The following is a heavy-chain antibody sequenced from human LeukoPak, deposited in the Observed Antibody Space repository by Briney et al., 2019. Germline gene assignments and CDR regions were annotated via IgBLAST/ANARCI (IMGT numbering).Heavy chain of an antibody. J-gene: IGHJ3*02. V-gene: IGHV3-69-1*01. CDR3: ARAQTLFWEFDGFDI. D-gene: IGHD3-3*01. CDR2: VTSTNKI. CDR1: GFTFSSHS. Sequence: GGSLRLSCVASGFTFSSHSINWVRQAPGKGLEWIATVTSTNKIHYADSVKGRFTISRDNAENSVYLQMNSLRDEDTAVYSCARAQTLFWEFDGFDIWGRGTKVTVSS.